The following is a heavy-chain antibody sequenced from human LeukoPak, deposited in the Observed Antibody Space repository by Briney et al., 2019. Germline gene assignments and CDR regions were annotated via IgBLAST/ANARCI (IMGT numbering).Heavy chain of an antibody. CDR2: ISAYNGNT. Sequence: GASVKVSCKASGYTFTSYGISWVRQAPGQGLEWMGWISAYNGNTNYAQKVQGRVTMTTDTPTSTAYMELRSLRSDDTAVYYCARSRYHYDSSGYPLFDYWGQGTLVTVSS. V-gene: IGHV1-18*01. D-gene: IGHD3-22*01. CDR3: ARSRYHYDSSGYPLFDY. CDR1: GYTFTSYG. J-gene: IGHJ4*02.